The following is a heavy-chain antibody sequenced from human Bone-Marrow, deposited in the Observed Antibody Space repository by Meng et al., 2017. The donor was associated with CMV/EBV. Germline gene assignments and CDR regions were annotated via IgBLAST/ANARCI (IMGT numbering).Heavy chain of an antibody. J-gene: IGHJ4*02. D-gene: IGHD2-2*01. Sequence: GESLKISCAASGFTFSNAWMSWVRQAPGKGLEWVGRIKSKTDGGTTDYAAPVKGRFTISRDDSKNTLYLQMNSLKTEDTAVYYCTTPPAYCSSTSCSGGYFDYWGQGTLVTFSS. CDR2: IKSKTDGGTT. CDR1: GFTFSNAW. CDR3: TTPPAYCSSTSCSGGYFDY. V-gene: IGHV3-15*01.